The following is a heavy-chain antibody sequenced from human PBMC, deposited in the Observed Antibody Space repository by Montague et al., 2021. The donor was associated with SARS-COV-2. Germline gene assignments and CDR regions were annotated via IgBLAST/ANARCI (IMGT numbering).Heavy chain of an antibody. D-gene: IGHD6-13*01. CDR2: IGTAGDT. Sequence: SLRLSCAASGFTFSSYDMHWIRQTTGKSLEWVSAIGTAGDTYYPGSVKGRFTISRENAKNSLLLQMNSLRTGDTAVYYCARGTAAAPNYYYYYMDVWGKGTTVTVSS. CDR1: GFTFSSYD. CDR3: ARGTAAAPNYYYYYMDV. V-gene: IGHV3-13*01. J-gene: IGHJ6*03.